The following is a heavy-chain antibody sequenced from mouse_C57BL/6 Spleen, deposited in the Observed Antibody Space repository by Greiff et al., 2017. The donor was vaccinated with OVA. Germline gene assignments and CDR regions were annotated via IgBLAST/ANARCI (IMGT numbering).Heavy chain of an antibody. CDR1: GYTFTDYN. CDR2: INPNNGGT. J-gene: IGHJ3*01. CDR3: ARWGDYYDYDGGFAY. D-gene: IGHD2-4*01. Sequence: VQLQQSGPELVKPGASVKIPCKASGYTFTDYNMDWVKQSHGKSLEWIGDINPNNGGTIYNQKFKGKATLTVDKSSSTAYMELRSLTSEDTAVYYCARWGDYYDYDGGFAYWGQGTLVTVSA. V-gene: IGHV1-18*01.